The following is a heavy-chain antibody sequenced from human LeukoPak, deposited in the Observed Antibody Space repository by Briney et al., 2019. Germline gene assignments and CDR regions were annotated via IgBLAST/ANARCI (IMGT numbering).Heavy chain of an antibody. CDR1: GYTFTGYY. V-gene: IGHV1-2*02. D-gene: IGHD6-6*01. CDR3: ASLYPIGPYSSSSG. J-gene: IGHJ4*02. Sequence: GASVKVSCKASGYTFTGYYMHWVRQAPGQGLEWMGWINPNSGGTNYAQKFQGRVTMTRGTSISTAYMELSRLRSDDTAVYYCASLYPIGPYSSSSGWGQGTLVTVSS. CDR2: INPNSGGT.